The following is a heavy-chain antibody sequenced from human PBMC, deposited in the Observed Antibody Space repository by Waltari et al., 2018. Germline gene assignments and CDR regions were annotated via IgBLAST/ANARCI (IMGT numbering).Heavy chain of an antibody. J-gene: IGHJ4*02. CDR1: GYTFTSYD. CDR3: ARGLDCSGGSGSMGQYYFDY. Sequence: QVQLVQSGAEVKKPGASVKVSCKASGYTFTSYDINWVRQATGPGLEWMGWINPNSGNPGAAQKFQGRVSMTRTTPISTAYMELSSLRSADTAVDYCARGLDCSGGSGSMGQYYFDYWGQGTLVTVSS. D-gene: IGHD2-15*01. V-gene: IGHV1-8*01. CDR2: INPNSGNP.